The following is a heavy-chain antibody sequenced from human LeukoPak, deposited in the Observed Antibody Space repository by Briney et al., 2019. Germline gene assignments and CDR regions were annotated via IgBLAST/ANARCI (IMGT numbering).Heavy chain of an antibody. CDR1: GGSISSYY. V-gene: IGHV4-59*01. Sequence: SETLSLTCTVSGGSISSYYWSWIRQPPGKGLEGIGYIYYSGSTNYNPSLKSRVTISVDTSKNQFSLKLSSVTAADTAVYYCAGLPITMVRGVVPSYFDYWGQGNLVTVSS. J-gene: IGHJ4*02. D-gene: IGHD3-10*01. CDR2: IYYSGST. CDR3: AGLPITMVRGVVPSYFDY.